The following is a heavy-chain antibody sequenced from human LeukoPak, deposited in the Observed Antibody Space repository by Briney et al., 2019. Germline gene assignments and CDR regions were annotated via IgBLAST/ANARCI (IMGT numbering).Heavy chain of an antibody. CDR3: ARDVPPMALRYFGDAFDI. J-gene: IGHJ3*02. V-gene: IGHV4-59*12. D-gene: IGHD3-9*01. CDR1: GGSIRSYY. Sequence: SETLSLTCTVSGGSIRSYYWSWIRQPPGKGLEWIGYMYYSGSTNYNPSLKSRVTISVDTSKNQFSLKLSSVTAADTAVYYCARDVPPMALRYFGDAFDIWGQGTMVTVSS. CDR2: MYYSGST.